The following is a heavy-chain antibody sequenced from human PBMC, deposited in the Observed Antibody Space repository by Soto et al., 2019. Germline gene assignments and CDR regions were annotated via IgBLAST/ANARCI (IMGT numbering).Heavy chain of an antibody. Sequence: SETLSLTCTVSGGSISSGDYYWSWIRQPPGKGLEWIGYIYYSGSTYYNPSLKSRVTISIDMSKNQFSLKLSSVTAADTAVYYCAAMVRGVIFFDYWGQGTLVTVSS. D-gene: IGHD3-10*01. J-gene: IGHJ4*02. CDR1: GGSISSGDYY. CDR3: AAMVRGVIFFDY. CDR2: IYYSGST. V-gene: IGHV4-30-4*02.